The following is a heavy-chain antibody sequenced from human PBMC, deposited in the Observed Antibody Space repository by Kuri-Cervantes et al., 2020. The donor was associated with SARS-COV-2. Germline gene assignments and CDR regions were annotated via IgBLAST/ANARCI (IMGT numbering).Heavy chain of an antibody. J-gene: IGHJ3*02. V-gene: IGHV4-59*08. D-gene: IGHD1-26*01. CDR3: ARHDSGWAVGATTFAFDI. CDR1: GGSINSYY. CDR2: IYYSGST. Sequence: SETLSLTCTVSGGSINSYYWSWIRQPPGKGLEWIGYIYYSGSTKYNPSLKSRVTMSVDTSKNQFSLKLSSVTAADTAVYYCARHDSGWAVGATTFAFDIWGKGTMVTVSS.